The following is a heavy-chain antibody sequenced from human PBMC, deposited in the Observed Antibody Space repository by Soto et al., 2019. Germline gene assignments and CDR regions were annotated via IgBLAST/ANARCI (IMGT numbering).Heavy chain of an antibody. CDR2: ITGSGDST. V-gene: IGHV3-23*01. CDR1: GFTFSSYA. D-gene: IGHD3-3*01. Sequence: EVHLLESGGGLVQPGGSLRLSCAASGFTFSSYAMSWVRQAPGKGVEWVSAITGSGDSTYYADSVKGRFTVSRDNSKNTLYLQMNSLRAEDTAVYYCAKVFVFTIREGFDYWGLGTLVTVSS. J-gene: IGHJ4*02. CDR3: AKVFVFTIREGFDY.